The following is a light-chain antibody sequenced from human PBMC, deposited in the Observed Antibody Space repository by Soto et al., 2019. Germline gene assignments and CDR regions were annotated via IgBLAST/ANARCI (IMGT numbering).Light chain of an antibody. Sequence: EIVLAESPCTLSLSPRDSDPLSCRASQSVDNYLVWYQQKPGQAPTLLIDDASNRATGIPARFSGSGSGTDFTLTISSLEPEDFAVYYCQLYGNSPPFGQGTRLE. J-gene: IGKJ5*01. V-gene: IGKV3-11*01. CDR3: QLYGNSPP. CDR2: DAS. CDR1: QSVDNY.